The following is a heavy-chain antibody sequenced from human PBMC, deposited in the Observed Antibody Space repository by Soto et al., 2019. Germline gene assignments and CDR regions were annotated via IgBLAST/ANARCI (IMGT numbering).Heavy chain of an antibody. Sequence: EVQLVESGGGLVQPGGSLRLSCAASGFTFSSYSMNWVRQAPGKGLEWVSYISSSSSTIYYADSVKGRFTISRDNAKNSLYLQMNSLRDEDTAVYYCARENYGDYLNWCDPWGKGTLVTVSS. J-gene: IGHJ5*02. CDR2: ISSSSSTI. CDR1: GFTFSSYS. D-gene: IGHD4-17*01. CDR3: ARENYGDYLNWCDP. V-gene: IGHV3-48*02.